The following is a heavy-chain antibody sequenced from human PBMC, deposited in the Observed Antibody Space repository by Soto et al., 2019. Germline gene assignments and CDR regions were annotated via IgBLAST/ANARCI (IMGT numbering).Heavy chain of an antibody. CDR3: AKALKQWLAFDY. CDR1: GFTFSSYA. D-gene: IGHD6-19*01. Sequence: GGSLRLSCAASGFTFSSYAMSWVRQAPGKGLEWVSAISGSGGSTYYPDSVKGRFTISRDNSKNTLYLQMNSLRAEDTAVYYCAKALKQWLAFDYWGQGTLVTVSS. CDR2: ISGSGGST. J-gene: IGHJ4*02. V-gene: IGHV3-23*01.